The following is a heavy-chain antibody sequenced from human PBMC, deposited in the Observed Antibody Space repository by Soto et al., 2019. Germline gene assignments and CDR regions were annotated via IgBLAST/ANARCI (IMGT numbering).Heavy chain of an antibody. V-gene: IGHV3-7*01. CDR1: GFTFSSYW. Sequence: PGGSLRLSCAASGFTFSSYWMSWVRQAPGKGLEWVANIKQDGSEKYYVDSVKGRFTISRDNAKNPLYLQMNSLRAEDTAVYYCARDSPTAASHYYYYYMDVWGKGTTVTVSS. CDR3: ARDSPTAASHYYYYYMDV. J-gene: IGHJ6*03. D-gene: IGHD6-13*01. CDR2: IKQDGSEK.